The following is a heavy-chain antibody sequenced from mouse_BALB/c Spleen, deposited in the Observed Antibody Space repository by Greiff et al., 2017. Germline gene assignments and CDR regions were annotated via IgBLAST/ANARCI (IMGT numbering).Heavy chain of an antibody. J-gene: IGHJ4*01. D-gene: IGHD5-5*01. CDR2: IWAGGST. Sequence: QVQLQQSGPGLVAPSQSLSITCTVSGFSLTSYGVHWVRQPPGKGLEWLGVIWAGGSTNYNSALMSRLSISKDNSKSQVFLKMNSLQTDDTAMYYCARVLPTSYYAMDYWGQGTSVTVSS. CDR1: GFSLTSYG. CDR3: ARVLPTSYYAMDY. V-gene: IGHV2-9*02.